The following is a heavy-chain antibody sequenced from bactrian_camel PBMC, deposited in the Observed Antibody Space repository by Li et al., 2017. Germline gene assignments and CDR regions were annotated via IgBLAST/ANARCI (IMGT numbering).Heavy chain of an antibody. Sequence: VQLVESGGGSVQAGGSLRLSCVASGSIYSGACVGWLRQAPGKEREGVAAIDTGDGSTYYLNSVEGRFTISHDNAKNTLYLQMNNLTSDDAGMYYCGVGPRNRESCGKYTANFWGQGTQVTVS. V-gene: IGHV3S1*01. J-gene: IGHJ4*01. CDR3: GVGPRNRESCGKYTANF. CDR1: GSIYSGAC. CDR2: IDTGDGST.